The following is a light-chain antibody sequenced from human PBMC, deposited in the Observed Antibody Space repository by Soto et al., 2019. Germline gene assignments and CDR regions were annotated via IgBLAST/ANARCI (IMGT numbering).Light chain of an antibody. Sequence: DIQMTQSPSSLSTSVGARVTITCRAGQNINNYLNWYQRKPGTAPKLLIYLASTLQTGVPSRFSGGGSGTDFTLTISSLQPEDFAIYYCQQSYSPPYTFGQGTKLEIK. CDR1: QNINNY. CDR2: LAS. CDR3: QQSYSPPYT. V-gene: IGKV1-39*01. J-gene: IGKJ2*01.